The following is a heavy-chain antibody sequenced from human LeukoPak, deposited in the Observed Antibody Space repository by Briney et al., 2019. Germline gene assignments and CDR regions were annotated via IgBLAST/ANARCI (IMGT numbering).Heavy chain of an antibody. CDR2: INAGNGNT. Sequence: ASVKASCKASGYTFTSYAMHWVRQAPGQRLEWMGWINAGNGNTKYSQKLQGRVTITRDTSASTAYMELSSLRSEDTAVYYCANHYSSSSWPEYFQHWGQGTLVTVSS. J-gene: IGHJ1*01. V-gene: IGHV1-3*01. D-gene: IGHD6-13*01. CDR1: GYTFTSYA. CDR3: ANHYSSSSWPEYFQH.